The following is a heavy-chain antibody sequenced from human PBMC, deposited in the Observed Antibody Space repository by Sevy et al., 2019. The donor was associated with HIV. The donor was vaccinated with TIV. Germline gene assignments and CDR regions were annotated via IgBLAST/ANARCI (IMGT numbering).Heavy chain of an antibody. Sequence: QSQTLSLTCTVSGGSTSSGDYYWSWIRQPAGKGLEWIGYIYYSGSSYYNPSLKSRVYISVDTSKNQFSLKLRSVTAADTAVYYCGRRADDSNGYSFDYWGQGTLVTVSS. D-gene: IGHD3-22*01. CDR2: IYYSGSS. CDR1: GGSTSSGDYY. J-gene: IGHJ4*02. V-gene: IGHV4-30-4*01. CDR3: GRRADDSNGYSFDY.